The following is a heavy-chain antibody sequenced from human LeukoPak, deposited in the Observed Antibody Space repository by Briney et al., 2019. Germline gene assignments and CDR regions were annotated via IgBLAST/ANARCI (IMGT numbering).Heavy chain of an antibody. Sequence: TGGSLRLSCAASGFTFSNYGMSWVRQAPGKGLEWVSAITGNGANTFYADSVKGRFTISRDNSKNTMYLQVNSLRAEDTALYYCARDRSGSYPNWFDPWGQGTLVTVSS. CDR3: ARDRSGSYPNWFDP. J-gene: IGHJ5*02. CDR1: GFTFSNYG. D-gene: IGHD3-10*01. CDR2: ITGNGANT. V-gene: IGHV3-23*01.